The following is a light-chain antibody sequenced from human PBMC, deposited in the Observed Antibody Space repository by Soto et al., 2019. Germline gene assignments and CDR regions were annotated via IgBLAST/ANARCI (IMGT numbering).Light chain of an antibody. J-gene: IGKJ1*01. Sequence: IVLTQSPGTLSLSPGERATLSCRASQSVSSSYLAWYQQKPGQAPRLLIYAASSRATGIPDRFSGSGSGTDFTLTIRRLEPEDFAVYYCQQYGSSPLWTFGQGTKVEIK. CDR3: QQYGSSPLWT. CDR2: AAS. CDR1: QSVSSSY. V-gene: IGKV3-20*01.